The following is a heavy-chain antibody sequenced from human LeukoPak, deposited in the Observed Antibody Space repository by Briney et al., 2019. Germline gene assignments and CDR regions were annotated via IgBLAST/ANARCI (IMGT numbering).Heavy chain of an antibody. J-gene: IGHJ4*02. D-gene: IGHD3-3*01. CDR1: GYTFSSYW. V-gene: IGHV5-51*01. CDR2: IYPGDSDT. Sequence: GESLRISCKGSGYTFSSYWIGWVRQLPGKGLEWMGIIYPGDSDTRYSPSLQGQVTISVDTYIGTAYLQWSSLKASGTAIYYCARQNDFRLDYWGQGTLVTVSS. CDR3: ARQNDFRLDY.